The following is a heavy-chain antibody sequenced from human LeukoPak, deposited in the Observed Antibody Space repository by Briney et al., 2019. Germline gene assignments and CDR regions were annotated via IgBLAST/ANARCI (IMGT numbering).Heavy chain of an antibody. J-gene: IGHJ4*02. Sequence: PGGSLRLSCAASGFTFSSYWMSWVRQAPGKGLEWVSAISGSGGTTYYADSVKGRFTISRDYSENTLHLQMNSLRADDTAVYYCAKGPHHDPLHYFDYWGQGTLVTVSS. CDR2: ISGSGGTT. CDR1: GFTFSSYW. D-gene: IGHD5/OR15-5a*01. CDR3: AKGPHHDPLHYFDY. V-gene: IGHV3-23*01.